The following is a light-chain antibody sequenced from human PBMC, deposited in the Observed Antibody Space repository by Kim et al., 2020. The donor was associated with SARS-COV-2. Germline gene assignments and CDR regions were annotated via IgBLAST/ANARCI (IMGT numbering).Light chain of an antibody. CDR3: SSYTSSSNYV. Sequence: QSALTQPASVSGSPGQSFTISCTGTSSDVGGYNYVSWYQQHPGKAPKLMIYDVSKRPSGVSNRFSGSQSGNTASLTISGLQAEDEADYYCSSYTSSSNYVFGTGTKVTVL. V-gene: IGLV2-14*03. J-gene: IGLJ1*01. CDR1: SSDVGGYNY. CDR2: DVS.